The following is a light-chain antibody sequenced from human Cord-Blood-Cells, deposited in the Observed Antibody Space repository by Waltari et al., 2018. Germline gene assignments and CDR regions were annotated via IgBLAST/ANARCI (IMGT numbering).Light chain of an antibody. Sequence: ELVLTQSPATLSLSPGESATLSCRASQSVSSYLAWYQQKPGQAPRLLIYDASNRATGIPARFSGRGSGTDFTLTISSLEPEDFAVYYCQQSSNWPLTFGGGTKVEIK. V-gene: IGKV3-11*01. CDR1: QSVSSY. CDR2: DAS. CDR3: QQSSNWPLT. J-gene: IGKJ4*01.